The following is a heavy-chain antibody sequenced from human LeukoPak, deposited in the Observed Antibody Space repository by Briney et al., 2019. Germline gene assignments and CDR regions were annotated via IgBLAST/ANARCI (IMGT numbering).Heavy chain of an antibody. D-gene: IGHD3-22*01. V-gene: IGHV3-21*01. CDR1: GFTFSSYS. CDR2: ISSSSSYI. Sequence: PGGSLRLSCAASGFTFSSYSMNWVRQAPGKGLEWVSSISSSSSYIYYADSVKGRFTISRDNAKNSLYLQMNSLRAEDTAVYYCARDYYDSSGSFPGAFDIWGQGTMVTVSS. J-gene: IGHJ3*02. CDR3: ARDYYDSSGSFPGAFDI.